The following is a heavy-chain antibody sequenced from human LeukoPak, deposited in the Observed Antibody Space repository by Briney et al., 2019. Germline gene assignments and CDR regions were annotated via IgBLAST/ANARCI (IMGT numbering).Heavy chain of an antibody. CDR2: ISGSGGST. CDR1: GFTFSSYA. J-gene: IGHJ4*02. Sequence: GGSLRLSCAASGFTFSSYAMGWVRQAPGKGLEWVSAISGSGGSTYYADSVKGRFTISRDNSKNTLYLQMNSLRAEDTAVYYCAKGGGIDIVVVPAARVFDYWGQGTLVTVSS. V-gene: IGHV3-23*01. CDR3: AKGGGIDIVVVPAARVFDY. D-gene: IGHD2-2*01.